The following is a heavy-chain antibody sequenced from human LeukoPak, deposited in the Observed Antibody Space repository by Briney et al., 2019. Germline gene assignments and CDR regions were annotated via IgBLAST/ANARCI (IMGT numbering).Heavy chain of an antibody. CDR2: IYTSGST. CDR1: GGSIGSGSYY. J-gene: IGHJ4*02. Sequence: SQTLSLTCTVSGGSIGSGSYYWSWIRQPAGKGLEWIGRIYTSGSTNYNPSLKSRVTISVDTSKNQFSLKLSSVTAADTAVYYCARGDHYGDYSFDYWGQGTLVTVSS. V-gene: IGHV4-61*02. CDR3: ARGDHYGDYSFDY. D-gene: IGHD4-17*01.